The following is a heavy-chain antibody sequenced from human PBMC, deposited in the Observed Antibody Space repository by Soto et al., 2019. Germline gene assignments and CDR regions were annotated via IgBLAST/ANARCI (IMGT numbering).Heavy chain of an antibody. D-gene: IGHD2-21*02. CDR3: AIAGDWQFDY. J-gene: IGHJ4*02. Sequence: QVQLQESGAGLVMPSGTLALTSAVSGVSISREKWWSWVRQLPGKGLEWIGEIHHSGRTNYNPSLKSRVTILVEKSKNQVALELRSMTAADPAVYYCAIAGDWQFDYWGQGTLVTVSS. CDR1: GVSISREKW. V-gene: IGHV4-4*02. CDR2: IHHSGRT.